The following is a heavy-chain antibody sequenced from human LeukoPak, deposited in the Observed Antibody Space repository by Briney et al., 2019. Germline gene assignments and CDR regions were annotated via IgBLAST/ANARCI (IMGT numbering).Heavy chain of an antibody. V-gene: IGHV4-34*01. CDR1: GGSFSGCY. CDR2: INHSGST. Sequence: PSETLSLTCAVYGGSFSGCYWSWIRQPPGKGLEWIGEINHSGSTNYNPSLKSRVTISVDTSKNQFSLKLSSVTAADTAVYYCARQGYSSGWYPGSYYYYGMDVWGQGTTVTVSS. CDR3: ARQGYSSGWYPGSYYYYGMDV. J-gene: IGHJ6*02. D-gene: IGHD6-19*01.